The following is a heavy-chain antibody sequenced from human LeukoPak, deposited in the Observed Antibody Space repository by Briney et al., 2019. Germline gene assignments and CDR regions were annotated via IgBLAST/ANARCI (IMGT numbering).Heavy chain of an antibody. J-gene: IGHJ6*03. CDR3: ARGEGGYDFGYYYYMDV. V-gene: IGHV1-2*02. CDR1: GYTFTGYY. D-gene: IGHD5-12*01. Sequence: ASVKVSCKASGYTFTGYYMHWVRQAPGQGLEWMGWINPNSGGTNYAQKFQGRVTMTEDTSTDTAYMELSSLRSEDTAVYYCARGEGGYDFGYYYYMDVWGKGTTVTVSS. CDR2: INPNSGGT.